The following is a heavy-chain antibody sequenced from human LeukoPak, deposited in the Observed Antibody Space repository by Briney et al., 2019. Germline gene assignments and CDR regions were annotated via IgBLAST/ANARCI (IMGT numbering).Heavy chain of an antibody. CDR1: GFTFSSYW. D-gene: IGHD3-10*02. V-gene: IGHV3-74*01. Sequence: PGGSLRLSCAASGFTFSSYWVHWVRQAPGKGLVWVSRINSDGSRTSYADSVKGRFTISRDNAKNSLYLQMNSLRAEDTAVYYCAELGITMIGGVWGKGTTVTISS. J-gene: IGHJ6*04. CDR3: AELGITMIGGV. CDR2: INSDGSRT.